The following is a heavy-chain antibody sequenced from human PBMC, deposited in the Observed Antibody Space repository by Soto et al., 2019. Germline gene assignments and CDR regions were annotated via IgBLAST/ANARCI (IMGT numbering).Heavy chain of an antibody. D-gene: IGHD2-15*01. CDR1: GGSISSHY. CDR2: IYYSGTT. J-gene: IGHJ3*02. CDR3: ARLLGYCSGGSCYSDAFDI. Sequence: SETLSLTCTVSGGSISSHYWSWIRQPPGKGLEWIGYIYYSGTTNYNPSLKSRVTISVDTSKNQFSLKLSSVTAADTAVYYCARLLGYCSGGSCYSDAFDIWGQGTMVTVSS. V-gene: IGHV4-59*08.